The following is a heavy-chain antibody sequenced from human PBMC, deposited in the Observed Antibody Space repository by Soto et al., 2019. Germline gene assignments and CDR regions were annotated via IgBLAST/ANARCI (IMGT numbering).Heavy chain of an antibody. J-gene: IGHJ6*02. V-gene: IGHV1-69*13. CDR3: ARDSPLKYCSSTSCYQTTYYYYYGMDV. CDR2: IIPIFGTA. CDR1: GGTFSSYA. Sequence: GASVKVSCKASGGTFSSYAISWVRQAPGQGLEWMGGIIPIFGTANYAQKFQGRVTITADESTSTAYMELSSLRSEDTAVYYCARDSPLKYCSSTSCYQTTYYYYYGMDVWGQGTTVTVSS. D-gene: IGHD2-2*01.